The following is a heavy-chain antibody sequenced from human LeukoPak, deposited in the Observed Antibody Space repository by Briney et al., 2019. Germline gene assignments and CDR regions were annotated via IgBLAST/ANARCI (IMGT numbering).Heavy chain of an antibody. CDR2: MNPNSGNT. CDR1: GYTFTSYD. D-gene: IGHD6-19*01. V-gene: IGHV1-8*01. Sequence: ASVKVSCKASGYTFTSYDINWVPQATGQGLEWMGWMNPNSGNTGYAQKFQGRVTMTRNTSISTAYMELSSLRSEDTAVYYCARGHIAVAGTVDYWGQGTLVTVSS. CDR3: ARGHIAVAGTVDY. J-gene: IGHJ4*02.